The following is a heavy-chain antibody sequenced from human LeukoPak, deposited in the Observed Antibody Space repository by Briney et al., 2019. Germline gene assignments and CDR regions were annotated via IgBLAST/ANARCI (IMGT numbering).Heavy chain of an antibody. CDR2: ISSSSSYI. CDR3: ARELRGIQLWYFDY. Sequence: GGSLRLSCAASGFTFSSYSMNWVRQAPGKGLEWVSSISSSSSYIYYADSVKGRFTISRDNAKNSLYLQMNSLRAEGTAVYYCARELRGIQLWYFDYWGQGTLVTVSS. J-gene: IGHJ4*02. D-gene: IGHD5-18*01. V-gene: IGHV3-21*01. CDR1: GFTFSSYS.